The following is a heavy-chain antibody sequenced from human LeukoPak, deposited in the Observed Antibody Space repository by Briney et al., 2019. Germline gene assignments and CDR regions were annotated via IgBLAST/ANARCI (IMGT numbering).Heavy chain of an antibody. CDR2: ISDTVRDT. CDR1: GFTFSAYG. Sequence: GESLRLSCAASGFTFSAYGMSWVRQAPGKGLEWVSHISDTVRDTWYANSVKGRFIISRDNSRDTVYLQMSSLRPEDTALYFCAKDNYGGIFASWGQGTLVTVSS. D-gene: IGHD4-17*01. V-gene: IGHV3-23*01. J-gene: IGHJ4*02. CDR3: AKDNYGGIFAS.